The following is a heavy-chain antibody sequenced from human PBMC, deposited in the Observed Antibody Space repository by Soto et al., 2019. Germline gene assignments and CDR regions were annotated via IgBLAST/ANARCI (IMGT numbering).Heavy chain of an antibody. V-gene: IGHV4-59*01. J-gene: IGHJ3*02. CDR3: ARSDYDADAFDI. D-gene: IGHD4-17*01. Sequence: SETLSLTCTVSGGSISSYYWSWIRQPPGKGLVWIGYIYYSGSTNYNPSLKSRVTISVDTSKNQFSLKLSSVTAADTAVYYCARSDYDADAFDIWGQGTMVTVSS. CDR1: GGSISSYY. CDR2: IYYSGST.